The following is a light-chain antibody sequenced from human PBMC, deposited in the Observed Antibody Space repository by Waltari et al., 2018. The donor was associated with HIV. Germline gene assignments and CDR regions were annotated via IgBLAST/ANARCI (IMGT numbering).Light chain of an antibody. CDR1: QSLLHSDGKTY. CDR3: MKSIKLPGT. CDR2: EVS. V-gene: IGKV2D-29*01. Sequence: DIVMIQTPLSLSVTPGQPASISCKSSQSLLHSDGKTYLYWYLQKPGQPPQLLIYEVSNRFTEVPERLSGGGSGRDYTLKISRVKAEYGGVYGCMKSIKLPGTLGGGTKVEIK. J-gene: IGKJ4*01.